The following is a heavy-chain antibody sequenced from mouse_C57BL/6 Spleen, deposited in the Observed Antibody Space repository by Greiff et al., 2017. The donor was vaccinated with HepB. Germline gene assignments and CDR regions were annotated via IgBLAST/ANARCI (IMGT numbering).Heavy chain of an antibody. CDR2: IWSGGST. CDR1: GFSLTSYG. CDR3: ALDLQRGYAMDY. J-gene: IGHJ4*01. V-gene: IGHV2-2*01. Sequence: QVQLKESGPGLVQPSQSLSITCTVSGFSLTSYGVHWVRQSPGKGLEWLGVIWSGGSTDYNAAFISRLSISKDNSKSQVFFKMNSLQADDTARYYCALDLQRGYAMDYWGQGTSVTVSS.